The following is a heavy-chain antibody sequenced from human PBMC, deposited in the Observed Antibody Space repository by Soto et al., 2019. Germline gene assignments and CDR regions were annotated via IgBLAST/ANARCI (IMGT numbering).Heavy chain of an antibody. CDR1: GFTFSSYG. V-gene: IGHV3-33*01. CDR3: ARVDTAMAMDV. D-gene: IGHD5-18*01. Sequence: GGSLRLSCAASGFTFSSYGMHWVRQAPGKGLEWVAVIWYDGSNKYYADSVKGRFTISRDKSKNTLYLQMNSLRAEDTAVYYCARVDTAMAMDVWGQGTTVTVSS. CDR2: IWYDGSNK. J-gene: IGHJ6*02.